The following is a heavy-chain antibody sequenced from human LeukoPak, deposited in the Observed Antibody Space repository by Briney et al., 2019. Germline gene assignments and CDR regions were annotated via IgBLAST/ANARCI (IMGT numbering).Heavy chain of an antibody. V-gene: IGHV3-23*01. D-gene: IGHD6-19*01. Sequence: GGSLRPSCAASGVTFSSYAMTWVRQVPGKGLEWVSSIDASGGSTYYADSVKGRFTISRDNSKNTFFLQMNTLRAADTAVYYCAKGSGSGWYGWFAPWGQGTLVTVSS. CDR2: IDASGGST. CDR1: GVTFSSYA. J-gene: IGHJ5*02. CDR3: AKGSGSGWYGWFAP.